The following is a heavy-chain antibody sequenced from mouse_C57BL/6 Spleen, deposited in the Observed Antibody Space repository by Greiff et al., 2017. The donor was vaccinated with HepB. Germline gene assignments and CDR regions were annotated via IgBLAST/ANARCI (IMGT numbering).Heavy chain of an antibody. J-gene: IGHJ2*01. V-gene: IGHV5-16*01. D-gene: IGHD2-3*01. Sequence: DVQLVESEGGLVQPGSSMKLSCTASGFTFSDYYMAWVRQVPEKGLEWVANINYDGSSTYYLDSLKSRFIISRDNAKNILYLQMSSLKSEDTATYYCARAHDGYYFDYWGQGTTLTVSS. CDR3: ARAHDGYYFDY. CDR1: GFTFSDYY. CDR2: INYDGSST.